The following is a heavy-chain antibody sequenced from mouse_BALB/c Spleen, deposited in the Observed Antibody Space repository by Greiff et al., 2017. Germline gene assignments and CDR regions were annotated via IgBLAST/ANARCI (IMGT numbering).Heavy chain of an antibody. Sequence: VQLQESGPELVKPGASVKISCKASGYTFTDYYINWVKQKPGQGLEWIGWIYPGSGNTKYNEKFKGKATLTVDTSSSTAYMQLSSLTSEDTAVYFSARYDYDDAMDYWGQGTSVTVSS. CDR3: ARYDYDDAMDY. D-gene: IGHD2-4*01. J-gene: IGHJ4*01. CDR1: GYTFTDYY. V-gene: IGHV1-84*02. CDR2: IYPGSGNT.